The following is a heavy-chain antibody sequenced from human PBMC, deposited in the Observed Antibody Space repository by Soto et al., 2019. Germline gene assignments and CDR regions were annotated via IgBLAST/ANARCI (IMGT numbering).Heavy chain of an antibody. V-gene: IGHV1-46*01. CDR3: AGGGYAKLLYYPSSYYYGMDV. CDR2: INPSGGST. Sequence: ALVKVSCKASGYTFTSYYMHWVRQAPGQGLEWMGIINPSGGSTSYAQKFRERVTITRDTSTSTAYMEVTGLRSEDTAVYYCAGGGYAKLLYYPSSYYYGMDVWGQGTTVTISS. J-gene: IGHJ6*02. CDR1: GYTFTSYY. D-gene: IGHD3-22*01.